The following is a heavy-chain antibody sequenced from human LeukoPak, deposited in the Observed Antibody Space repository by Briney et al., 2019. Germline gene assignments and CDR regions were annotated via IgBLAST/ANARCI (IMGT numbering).Heavy chain of an antibody. CDR2: IYYSGST. Sequence: SETLSLTCTVSGGSVSSGSYYWSWIRQPPGKGLEWIGYIYYSGSTNYNPSLKSRVTISVDTSKNQFSLKLSSVTAADTAVYYCAREPHGAFDIWGQGTTVTVSS. CDR3: AREPHGAFDI. V-gene: IGHV4-61*01. J-gene: IGHJ3*02. CDR1: GGSVSSGSYY.